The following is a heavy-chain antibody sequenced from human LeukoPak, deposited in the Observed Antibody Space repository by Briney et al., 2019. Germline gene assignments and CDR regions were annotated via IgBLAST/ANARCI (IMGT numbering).Heavy chain of an antibody. CDR3: ARSMVRGVIISFRYYGMDV. J-gene: IGHJ6*04. Sequence: GGSLRLSCAASGFTFSSYEMNWVRQAPGKGLEWVSYISSSCSIIYYADSVKGRFTISRDNAKNSLYLQMNSLRAEDTAVYYCARSMVRGVIISFRYYGMDVWGKGTTVTVSS. D-gene: IGHD3-10*01. CDR1: GFTFSSYE. CDR2: ISSSCSII. V-gene: IGHV3-48*03.